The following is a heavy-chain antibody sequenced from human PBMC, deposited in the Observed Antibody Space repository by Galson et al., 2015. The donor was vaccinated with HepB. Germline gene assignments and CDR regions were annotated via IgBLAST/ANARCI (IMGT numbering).Heavy chain of an antibody. CDR3: ANLDWGLDA. J-gene: IGHJ6*02. V-gene: IGHV3-9*01. Sequence: SLRLSCAASGFTFDDYAMHWVRQAPGKGLEGVSSISWNSNNIGHADSVKGRFTISRDNAKNSLYLQMNSLRGEDTAVYYCANLDWGLDAWGQGTTVIVSS. CDR1: GFTFDDYA. D-gene: IGHD3-9*01. CDR2: ISWNSNNI.